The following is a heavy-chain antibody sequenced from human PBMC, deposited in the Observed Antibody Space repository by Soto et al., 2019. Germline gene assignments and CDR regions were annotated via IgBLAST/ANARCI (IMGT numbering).Heavy chain of an antibody. V-gene: IGHV4-39*01. D-gene: IGHD6-6*01. Sequence: PSETLSLTCTVSGGSISSSSYYWGWIRQPPGKGLEWIGSIYYSGSTYYNPSLKSRVTISVDTSKNQFSLKLSSVTAADTAVYYCARHLYSSSSERLDWFDPWGQGTLVTVSS. CDR1: GGSISSSSYY. CDR2: IYYSGST. J-gene: IGHJ5*02. CDR3: ARHLYSSSSERLDWFDP.